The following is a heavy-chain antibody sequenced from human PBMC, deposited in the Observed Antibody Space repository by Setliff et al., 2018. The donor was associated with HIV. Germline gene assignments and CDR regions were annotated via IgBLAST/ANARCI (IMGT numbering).Heavy chain of an antibody. V-gene: IGHV3-7*01. CDR2: IKQDGSEK. CDR3: ARSFWGFVRNAASDI. J-gene: IGHJ3*02. D-gene: IGHD3-16*01. CDR1: GFTFSSYW. Sequence: GESLKISCAASGFTFSSYWVNWVRQAPGKGLEWVANIKQDGSEKYYVDSVKGRFTISRDNAKNSLYLQMNSLRAEDTAVYYCARSFWGFVRNAASDIWGQGTMVTVSS.